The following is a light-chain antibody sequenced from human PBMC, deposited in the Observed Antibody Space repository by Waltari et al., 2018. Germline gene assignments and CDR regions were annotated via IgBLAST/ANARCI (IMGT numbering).Light chain of an antibody. CDR3: QQAYSFPPIT. CDR1: QGISNW. CDR2: AAS. J-gene: IGKJ3*01. V-gene: IGKV1-12*01. Sequence: DIQMPQSPSSVSASVGDRVTLTCRASQGISNWLAWYQQKPGKAPKLLIYAASSLQSGVPSRFSGSGSGTDFTLTISSLQPEDFATYYCQQAYSFPPITFGPGTKVDIK.